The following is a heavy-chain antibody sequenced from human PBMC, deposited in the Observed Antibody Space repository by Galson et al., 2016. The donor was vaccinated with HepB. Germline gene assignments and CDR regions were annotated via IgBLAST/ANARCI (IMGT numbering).Heavy chain of an antibody. V-gene: IGHV3-7*01. D-gene: IGHD1-26*01. CDR3: ARDVIVVATGWRVANYYCMDV. CDR1: GFTLSSHW. J-gene: IGHJ6*02. Sequence: SLRLSCAASGFTLSSHWMTWVRQAPGKGLEWVANIKENGEQRYYVDSVKGRFTISRDNSKNTLYLQMNSLRAEDTAVYYCARDVIVVATGWRVANYYCMDVLGQGTTVTVSS. CDR2: IKENGEQR.